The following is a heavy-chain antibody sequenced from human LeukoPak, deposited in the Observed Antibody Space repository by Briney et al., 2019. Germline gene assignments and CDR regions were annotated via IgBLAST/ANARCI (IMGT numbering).Heavy chain of an antibody. J-gene: IGHJ5*02. Sequence: SETLSLTCTVSGGSISSGSYYWSWIRQPAGKGLEWIGRIYTSGSTYYNPSLKSRVIISIDTSKNQFSLKLSSVTATDTAVYYCARVDCGITNCHGPYNWFDPWGQGTLVTVSS. D-gene: IGHD2-2*01. CDR1: GGSISSGSYY. V-gene: IGHV4-61*02. CDR2: IYTSGST. CDR3: ARVDCGITNCHGPYNWFDP.